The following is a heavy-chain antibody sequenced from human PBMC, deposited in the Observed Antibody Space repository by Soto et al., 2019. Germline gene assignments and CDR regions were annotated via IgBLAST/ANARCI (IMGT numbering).Heavy chain of an antibody. V-gene: IGHV1-8*02. J-gene: IGHJ4*02. D-gene: IGHD6-19*01. CDR2: ISPYTGNT. Sequence: ASVKVSCKASGYIFVNYGIAWVRQAPGQGLEWMGWISPYTGNTHSATKVQGRVTMTRNTSISTAYMELSSLRSEDTAVYYCARESYSSGWLYFDYWGQGTLVTVSS. CDR1: GYIFVNYG. CDR3: ARESYSSGWLYFDY.